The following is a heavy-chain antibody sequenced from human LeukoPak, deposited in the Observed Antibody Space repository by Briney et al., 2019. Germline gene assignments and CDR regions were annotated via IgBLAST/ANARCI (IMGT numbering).Heavy chain of an antibody. Sequence: SETLSLTCTVSGGSISSGGYYWSWIRQHPGKGLEWIGYIYYSGSTYYNPSLKSRVTISVDTSKNQFSLKLSSVTAADTAVYYRARVWGNSYYSDYWGQRTLVTVSS. J-gene: IGHJ4*02. D-gene: IGHD4-23*01. CDR3: ARVWGNSYYSDY. V-gene: IGHV4-31*03. CDR1: GGSISSGGYY. CDR2: IYYSGST.